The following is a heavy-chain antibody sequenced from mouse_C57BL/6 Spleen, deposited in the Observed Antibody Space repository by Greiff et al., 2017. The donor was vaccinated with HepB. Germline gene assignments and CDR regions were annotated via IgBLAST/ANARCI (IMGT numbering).Heavy chain of an antibody. D-gene: IGHD1-1*01. CDR3: ARTNYYGSSGWYFDV. CDR2: ISSGSSTI. Sequence: EVKLMESGGGLVKPGGSLKLSCAASGFTFSDYGMHWVRQAPEKGLEWVAYISSGSSTIYYADTVKGRFTISRDNAKNTLFLQMTSLRSEDTAMYYCARTNYYGSSGWYFDVWGTGTTVTVSS. CDR1: GFTFSDYG. V-gene: IGHV5-17*01. J-gene: IGHJ1*03.